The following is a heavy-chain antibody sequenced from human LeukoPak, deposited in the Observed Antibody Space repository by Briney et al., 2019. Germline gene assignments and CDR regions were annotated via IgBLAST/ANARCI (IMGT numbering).Heavy chain of an antibody. Sequence: SGPTLVNPTETLTLTCTFSGSSLRTSGVGVGWIRQPPGKALEWLALIYWDDVKRYSPSLKSRLTITKDTSKNQVVLTMTNMDPVDTATYYCAHRDLYCSSASCYSADAFDLWGQGTMVTVSS. J-gene: IGHJ3*01. D-gene: IGHD2-2*02. CDR3: AHRDLYCSSASCYSADAFDL. V-gene: IGHV2-5*02. CDR2: IYWDDVK. CDR1: GSSLRTSGVG.